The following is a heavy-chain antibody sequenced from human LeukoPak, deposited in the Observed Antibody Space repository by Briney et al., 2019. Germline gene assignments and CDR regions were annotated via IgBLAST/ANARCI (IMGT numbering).Heavy chain of an antibody. J-gene: IGHJ4*02. V-gene: IGHV4-59*08. CDR3: ARLNQGESLDY. D-gene: IGHD3-16*01. Sequence: SETLSLTCTVSGGSISNYYWSWIRQPPGKGLEWIGHIYYSGATKYNPSLKSRITISVDTSKNQFSLMLSSVTAADTAVYYCARLNQGESLDYWGQGTLVTVSS. CDR2: IYYSGAT. CDR1: GGSISNYY.